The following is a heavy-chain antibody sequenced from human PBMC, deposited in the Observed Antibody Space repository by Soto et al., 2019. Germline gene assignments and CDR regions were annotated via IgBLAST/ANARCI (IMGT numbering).Heavy chain of an antibody. CDR1: GFPFSINP. D-gene: IGHD1-7*01. J-gene: IGHJ3*02. CDR2: ISGSGGSK. CDR3: AKSKGITGTTGAFDI. V-gene: IGHV3-23*01. Sequence: GGPLRLSCAACGFPFSINPMTWARPAPGKGLEWVSAISGSGGSKYYADSVKGRFTISRDNSKNTLYLQMNSLRAEDTAVYYCAKSKGITGTTGAFDIWGRGTMVTVSS.